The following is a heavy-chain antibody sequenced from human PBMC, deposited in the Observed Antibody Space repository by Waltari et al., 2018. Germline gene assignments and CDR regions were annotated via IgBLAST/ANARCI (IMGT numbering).Heavy chain of an antibody. D-gene: IGHD1-26*01. V-gene: IGHV1-2*02. J-gene: IGHJ4*02. CDR2: INPKNGDT. Sequence: QVQLVQSGTEVKKPGASVKVSCQASGYSFTAYHLHWVRQTPGQGLGWLGWINPKNGDTGYAQNFLGRVTMTRDTSINTVYMDLSGLRSDDTAVFYCARDPGPIVGAPDYWGQGTLVTVSS. CDR1: GYSFTAYH. CDR3: ARDPGPIVGAPDY.